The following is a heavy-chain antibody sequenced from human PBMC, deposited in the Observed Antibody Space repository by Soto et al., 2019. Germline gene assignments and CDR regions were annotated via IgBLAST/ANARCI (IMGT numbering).Heavy chain of an antibody. CDR3: AKDSSGSWAENWFDP. J-gene: IGHJ5*02. CDR1: GFTFSSYA. V-gene: IGHV3-23*01. D-gene: IGHD1-26*01. Sequence: GGSLRLSCAASGFTFSSYAMNWVRQAPGKGLEWVSLISGSGGNTNYGDSVRGRFTISRDNSKNILYLQMNSLRAEDTAVYYCAKDSSGSWAENWFDPWGQGTLVTVSS. CDR2: ISGSGGNT.